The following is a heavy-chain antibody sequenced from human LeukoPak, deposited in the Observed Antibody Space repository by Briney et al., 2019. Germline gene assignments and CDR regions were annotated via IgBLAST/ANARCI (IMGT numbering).Heavy chain of an antibody. V-gene: IGHV3-21*01. CDR1: GFTFSSYS. Sequence: GGSLRLSCAASGFTFSSYSMNWVRQAPGKGLEWVSSISSSSSYIYYADSVKGRFTISRDNAKNSLYLQMNSLRAEDTAVYYCARDFKGSRPYAFGGRGPWTTVP. D-gene: IGHD3-10*01. J-gene: IGHJ3*01. CDR2: ISSSSSYI. CDR3: ARDFKGSRPYAFGG.